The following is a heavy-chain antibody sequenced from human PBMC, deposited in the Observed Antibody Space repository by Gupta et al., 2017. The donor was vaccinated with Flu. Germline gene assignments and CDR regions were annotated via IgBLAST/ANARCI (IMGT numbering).Heavy chain of an antibody. CDR3: AKDRGFIVGALFDY. Sequence: EVQLVESGGGLVQPGRSLRLSCAASGFTFDDYAMHWVRQAPGKGLEWVSGISWNSGSIGYADSVKGRFTISRDNAKNSLYLQMNSLRAEDTALYYCAKDRGFIVGALFDYWGQGTLVTVSS. V-gene: IGHV3-9*01. J-gene: IGHJ4*02. D-gene: IGHD1-26*01. CDR1: GFTFDDYA. CDR2: ISWNSGSI.